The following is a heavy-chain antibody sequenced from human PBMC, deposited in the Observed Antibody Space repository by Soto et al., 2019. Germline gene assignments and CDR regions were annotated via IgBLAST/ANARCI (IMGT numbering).Heavy chain of an antibody. CDR1: GFTLSDYY. D-gene: IGHD3-10*01. V-gene: IGHV3-72*01. CDR2: SRDKANSFST. CDR3: ARTKSYGAYDV. Sequence: PGGSLRLSCAVSGFTLSDYYIDWVRQAPGKGLEWLARSRDKANSFSTDYAASVKGRLSISRDDSESSVFLQMNSPRTEDTALYYCARTKSYGAYDVWGQGTVVIVSS. J-gene: IGHJ3*01.